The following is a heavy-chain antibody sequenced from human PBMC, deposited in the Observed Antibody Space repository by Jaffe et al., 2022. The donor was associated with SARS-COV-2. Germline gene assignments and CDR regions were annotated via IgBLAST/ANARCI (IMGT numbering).Heavy chain of an antibody. CDR2: INAADGDT. J-gene: IGHJ6*02. CDR3: ARAAISGTQYGLDV. V-gene: IGHV1-3*01. Sequence: QVQLVQSGAEVKKPGASVKVSCKASGYTFTNYALHWVCQAPGQRLEWMGWINAADGDTKYSQKFQGRVTITRDTAAKTVYMDLSSLRSEDTAVYYCARAAISGTQYGLDVWGQGTTVTVSS. CDR1: GYTFTNYA. D-gene: IGHD1-20*01.